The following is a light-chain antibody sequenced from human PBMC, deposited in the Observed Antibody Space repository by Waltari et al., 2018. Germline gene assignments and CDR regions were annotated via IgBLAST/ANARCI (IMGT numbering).Light chain of an antibody. CDR1: QSLLYDIDNKDY. CDR2: WAS. J-gene: IGKJ2*02. V-gene: IGKV4-1*01. Sequence: DIVMTQSPDSLALSLGERATIHCKSSQSLLYDIDNKDYLAWYQQKPGQPPKLLIHWASTRESGVPDRFSGSGSGTDFTLTISSLQADDVAVYYCQQYLRAPRTFAQGTGLEIK. CDR3: QQYLRAPRT.